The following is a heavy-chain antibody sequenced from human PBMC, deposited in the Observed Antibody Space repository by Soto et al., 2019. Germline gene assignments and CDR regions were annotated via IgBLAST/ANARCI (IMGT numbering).Heavy chain of an antibody. V-gene: IGHV4-39*01. J-gene: IGHJ4*02. Sequence: QLQLQESGSGLVKPSETLSLTCIVSNGSISSRSSYWGWIRQTPGKGLEWIGSIYYLGNTYYNPSLKSRVTISIDTSKTQFSLKMNSVTAADTAVYFCGGQDYGAKGYDFENWGQGALVTVSS. CDR3: GGQDYGAKGYDFEN. CDR1: NGSISSRSSY. CDR2: IYYLGNT. D-gene: IGHD4-17*01.